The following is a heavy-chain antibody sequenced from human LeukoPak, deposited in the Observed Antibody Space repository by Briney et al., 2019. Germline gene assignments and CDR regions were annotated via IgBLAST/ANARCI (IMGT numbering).Heavy chain of an antibody. V-gene: IGHV3-66*01. CDR3: ARVGLDRRGYSGYEAFDY. Sequence: GGSLRLSCAASGFTVSSNYMSWVRQAPGKGLEWVSVIYSGGSTYYADSVKGRFTISRDNSKNTLYLQMNRLRVEDTAVYYCARVGLDRRGYSGYEAFDYWGQGTLVTVSS. J-gene: IGHJ4*02. CDR1: GFTVSSNY. D-gene: IGHD5-12*01. CDR2: IYSGGST.